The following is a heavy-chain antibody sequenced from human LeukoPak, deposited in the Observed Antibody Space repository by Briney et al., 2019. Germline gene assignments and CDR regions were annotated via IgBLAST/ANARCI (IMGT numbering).Heavy chain of an antibody. CDR1: GFIFSGYW. CDR2: IKQDGSEQ. V-gene: IGHV3-7*01. Sequence: GGSLRLSCAASGFIFSGYWMNWVRQAPGKGLEWVANIKQDGSEQHYVDSVRGRFTISRDNAKNSLYLQMNSLRVEDTAVYYCARDLVVQYYYYYYMDVWGKGTTVTVSS. J-gene: IGHJ6*03. CDR3: ARDLVVQYYYYYYMDV. D-gene: IGHD2-8*02.